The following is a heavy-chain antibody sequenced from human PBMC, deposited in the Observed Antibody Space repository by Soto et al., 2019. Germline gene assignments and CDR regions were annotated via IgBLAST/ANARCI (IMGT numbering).Heavy chain of an antibody. J-gene: IGHJ4*02. CDR1: GGSISSYY. V-gene: IGHV4-59*01. CDR3: ARGRIVGAADY. Sequence: PSETLSLTCTVSGGSISSYYWSWIRRPPGKGLEWIGYIYYSGSTKYYPSLKSRLTISVDTSKNQFSLKLSSVTAADTGVYYCARGRIVGAADYWGQGTLVTVSS. D-gene: IGHD1-26*01. CDR2: IYYSGST.